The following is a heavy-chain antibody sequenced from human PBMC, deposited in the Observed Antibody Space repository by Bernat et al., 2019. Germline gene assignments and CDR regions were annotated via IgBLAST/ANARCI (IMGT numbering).Heavy chain of an antibody. V-gene: IGHV1-8*01. CDR2: MNPNSGNT. CDR3: ARAPPYYDFWSGFLSYYYYYMDV. Sequence: QVQLVQSGAEVKKPGASVKVSCKASGYTFTSYDINWVRQATGQGLEWMGWMNPNSGNTGYAQKFQGRVTMTRNTSISTAYMELSSLRSEDTAVYYCARAPPYYDFWSGFLSYYYYYMDVWGKWTTVTVSS. D-gene: IGHD3-3*01. CDR1: GYTFTSYD. J-gene: IGHJ6*03.